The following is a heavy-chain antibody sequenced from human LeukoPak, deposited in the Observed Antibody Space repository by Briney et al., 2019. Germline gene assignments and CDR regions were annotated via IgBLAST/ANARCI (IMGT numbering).Heavy chain of an antibody. D-gene: IGHD5-12*01. CDR3: AKDGHIVATSYFDY. Sequence: GGSLRLSCAASGFTFSSYGMHWVRQAPGKGLEWVAVISDDGSNKYYADSVKGGFTISRDNSKNTLYLQMNSLRAEAPAVYYCAKDGHIVATSYFDYWGQGTLVPVSS. J-gene: IGHJ4*02. V-gene: IGHV3-30*18. CDR1: GFTFSSYG. CDR2: ISDDGSNK.